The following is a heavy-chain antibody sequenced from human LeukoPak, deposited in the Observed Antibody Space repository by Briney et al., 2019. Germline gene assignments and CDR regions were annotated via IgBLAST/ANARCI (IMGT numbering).Heavy chain of an antibody. D-gene: IGHD4-17*01. J-gene: IGHJ5*02. CDR2: IHYSGST. V-gene: IGHV4-61*01. CDR1: GGAVSSGSYY. Sequence: PSETLSFTCTVSGGAVSSGSYYWSWIRQPPGQGLEWIGYIHYSGSTKYNPSLKSRVTMSVDTSKNQFSLKVTSVTAADTAIYYCTRTNYGDYNWFDPWGQGTLVTVSS. CDR3: TRTNYGDYNWFDP.